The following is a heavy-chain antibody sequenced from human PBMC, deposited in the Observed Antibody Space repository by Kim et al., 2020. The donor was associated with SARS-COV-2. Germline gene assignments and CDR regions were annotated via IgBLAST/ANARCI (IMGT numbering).Heavy chain of an antibody. J-gene: IGHJ4*01. D-gene: IGHD6-19*01. Sequence: SETLSLTCTVSGGSIISSSYFWGWIRQPPGKGLEWIGSSYYSGSAYYNPSLKSRVTIAVDTSKNQFSLKVSTVTAADTALCYCARHIRYSSITCWVDYWG. CDR2: SYYSGSA. CDR3: ARHIRYSSITCWVDY. CDR1: GGSIISSSYF. V-gene: IGHV4-39*01.